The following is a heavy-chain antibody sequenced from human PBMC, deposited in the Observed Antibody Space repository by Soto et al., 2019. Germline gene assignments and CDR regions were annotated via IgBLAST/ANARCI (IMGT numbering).Heavy chain of an antibody. Sequence: PGGSLRLSCAASGFSFDDYGMSWVRQAPGKGLEWVSGINWNGGSTGYADSVKGRFTISRDNAKNTMYLQMNSLRAEDTAVYYCATGGSSAWQPFYFDFWGQGTLVTVSS. CDR3: ATGGSSAWQPFYFDF. CDR1: GFSFDDYG. D-gene: IGHD6-19*01. V-gene: IGHV3-20*04. CDR2: INWNGGST. J-gene: IGHJ4*02.